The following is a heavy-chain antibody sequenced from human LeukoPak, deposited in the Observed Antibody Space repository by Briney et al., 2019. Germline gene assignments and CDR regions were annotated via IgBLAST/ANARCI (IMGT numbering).Heavy chain of an antibody. J-gene: IGHJ3*02. D-gene: IGHD4-23*01. CDR2: IWYDGSNK. CDR1: GFTFSSYG. Sequence: GGSLRPSCAASGFTFSSYGMHWVRQAPGKGLEWVAVIWYDGSNKYYADSVKGRFTISRDNSKNTLYLQMNSLRAEDTAVYYCARDDYGGNGDAFDIWGQGTMVTVSS. V-gene: IGHV3-33*01. CDR3: ARDDYGGNGDAFDI.